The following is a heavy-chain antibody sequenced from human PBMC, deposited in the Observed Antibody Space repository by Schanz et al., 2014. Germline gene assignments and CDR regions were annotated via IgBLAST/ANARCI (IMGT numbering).Heavy chain of an antibody. CDR2: IKRDGSEK. CDR3: VRDSFFAFDY. J-gene: IGHJ4*02. D-gene: IGHD3-3*01. Sequence: EVHLLESGGGLVPPGGSLRLSCAASGFNFSDYAMCWVRQAPGKGLEWVANIKRDGSEKNYLDSVKGRFTISRDNAKNSLFLQMNSLRAEDTAVYYCVRDSFFAFDYWGQGTLVTVSS. CDR1: GFNFSDYA. V-gene: IGHV3-7*01.